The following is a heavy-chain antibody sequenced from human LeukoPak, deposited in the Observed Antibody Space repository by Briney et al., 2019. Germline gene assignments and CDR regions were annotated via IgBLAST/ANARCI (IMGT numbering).Heavy chain of an antibody. V-gene: IGHV3-7*04. D-gene: IGHD3-10*01. J-gene: IGHJ4*02. CDR1: GFTISSYW. Sequence: GGSLRLSCAASGFTISSYWMSWVRQAQGKGLEWVANIKQDGSDKYYVESVRGRFTISRDNAKNSLFLQMNSLRVEDTAVYYCARGGSSHGSFDSWGQGTLVTVSS. CDR3: ARGGSSHGSFDS. CDR2: IKQDGSDK.